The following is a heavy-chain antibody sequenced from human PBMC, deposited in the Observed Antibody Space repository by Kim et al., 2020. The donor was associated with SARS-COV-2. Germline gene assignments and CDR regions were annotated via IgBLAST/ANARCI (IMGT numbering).Heavy chain of an antibody. CDR3: AKDRVGCYSSSCYTAGYQPTDY. Sequence: GGSLRLSCVASGFTFSSYGMHWVRQAPGKGLEWVAVISYDGSNKYYEDSVKGRFTISRDNSKKTLYLQMNSLRAEDSAVYYCAKDRVGCYSSSCYTAGYQPTDYWRQGTLVTVSS. CDR1: GFTFSSYG. J-gene: IGHJ4*02. V-gene: IGHV3-30*18. D-gene: IGHD2-2*02. CDR2: ISYDGSNK.